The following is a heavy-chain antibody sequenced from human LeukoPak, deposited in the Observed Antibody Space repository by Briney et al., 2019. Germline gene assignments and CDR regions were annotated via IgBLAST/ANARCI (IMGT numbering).Heavy chain of an antibody. CDR1: GFTFSSYA. V-gene: IGHV3-23*01. CDR3: AKTTMVRGVDVNWLDP. D-gene: IGHD3-10*01. Sequence: GGSLRLSCAASGFTFSSYAMSWVRQAPGKGLEWVSAISGSGGSTYYADSVKGRFTISRDNSKNTLYLQMNSLRAEDTAVYYCAKTTMVRGVDVNWLDPWGQGTLVTVSS. J-gene: IGHJ5*02. CDR2: ISGSGGST.